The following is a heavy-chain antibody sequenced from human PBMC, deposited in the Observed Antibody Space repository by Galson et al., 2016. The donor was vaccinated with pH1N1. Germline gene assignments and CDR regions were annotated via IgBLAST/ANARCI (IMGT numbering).Heavy chain of an antibody. CDR2: ILPIVGIT. J-gene: IGHJ6*02. Sequence: SVKVSCKASRGTLSRHTISWVRQAPGQGLEWMGRILPIVGITNYAQKLQGRVTIIADRFTSTVSMELSGLTSDDTAVYCCATETGSSGMDVWDQGTTVTVSS. CDR1: RGTLSRHT. CDR3: ATETGSSGMDV. D-gene: IGHD3-10*01. V-gene: IGHV1-69*02.